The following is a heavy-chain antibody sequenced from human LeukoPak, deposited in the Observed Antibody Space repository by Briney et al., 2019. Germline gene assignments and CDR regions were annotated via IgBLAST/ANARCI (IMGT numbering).Heavy chain of an antibody. Sequence: PGGSLRLSCAVSGFTFISYWMHWVRQAPGKGLVWVSRINGDGSSTDFADSVKGRFTISRDNAKNTLYLQMNSLRAEDTAVYYCARDAPGNTALDYWGQGTLVTVSS. J-gene: IGHJ4*02. CDR2: INGDGSST. CDR1: GFTFISYW. CDR3: ARDAPGNTALDY. V-gene: IGHV3-74*01. D-gene: IGHD5-18*01.